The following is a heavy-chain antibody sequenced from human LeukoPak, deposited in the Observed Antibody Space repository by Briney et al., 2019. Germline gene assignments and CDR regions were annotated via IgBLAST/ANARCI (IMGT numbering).Heavy chain of an antibody. V-gene: IGHV3-23*01. CDR1: GFTFSSYA. Sequence: PGGSLRLSCAASGFTFSSYAMSWVRQAPGKGLEWVSAISGSGGSTYYADSVKGRFTISRDNSKNTLYLQMNSLRAEDTAVYYCAKDSDSSGWYYYYMGVWGKGTTVTVSS. CDR2: ISGSGGST. D-gene: IGHD6-19*01. CDR3: AKDSDSSGWYYYYMGV. J-gene: IGHJ6*03.